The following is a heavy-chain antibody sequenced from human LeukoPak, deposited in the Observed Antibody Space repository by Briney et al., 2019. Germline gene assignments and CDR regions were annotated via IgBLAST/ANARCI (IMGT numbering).Heavy chain of an antibody. D-gene: IGHD6-19*01. CDR2: ISSSGNTI. V-gene: IGHV3-48*03. J-gene: IGHJ5*02. CDR1: GFTFNDYE. Sequence: GGSLRLSCAASGFTFNDYEINWVRQAPGKGLEWISYISSSGNTIYYADSVKGRFTISRDNAKNAVYLQMNSLRAEDTAVYYCARDSSDWYHWFDPWGQGTLVTVSS. CDR3: ARDSSDWYHWFDP.